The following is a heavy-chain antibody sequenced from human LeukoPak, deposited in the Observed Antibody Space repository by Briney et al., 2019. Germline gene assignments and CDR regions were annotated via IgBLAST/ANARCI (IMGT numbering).Heavy chain of an antibody. J-gene: IGHJ2*01. V-gene: IGHV5-51*01. D-gene: IGHD3-22*01. CDR1: GYRFNTYW. CDR3: ARVHDGSGYYWCFDL. Sequence: GESLKISCKGSGYRFNTYWIAWVRQMPGKGLEWMGIIYPGDSDPRYRPSFQGQVNISADKSISTAYLQWNSLKASDTAMYYCARVHDGSGYYWCFDLWGRGTLVTVSS. CDR2: IYPGDSDP.